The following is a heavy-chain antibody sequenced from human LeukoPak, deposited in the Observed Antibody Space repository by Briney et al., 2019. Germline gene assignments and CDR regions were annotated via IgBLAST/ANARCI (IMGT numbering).Heavy chain of an antibody. CDR3: AKEYGSGSYYPY. CDR1: GFTFSSYG. Sequence: GGSLRLSCAASGFTFSSYGMNWVRQAPGKGLEWVSAISGSGGSTYYADSVKGRFTISRDNSKNTLYLQMNSLRAEDTAVYYCAKEYGSGSYYPYWGQGTLVTVSS. CDR2: ISGSGGST. V-gene: IGHV3-23*01. J-gene: IGHJ4*02. D-gene: IGHD3-10*01.